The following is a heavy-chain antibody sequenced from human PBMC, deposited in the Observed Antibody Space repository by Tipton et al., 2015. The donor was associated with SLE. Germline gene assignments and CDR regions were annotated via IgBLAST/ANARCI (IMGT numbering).Heavy chain of an antibody. D-gene: IGHD3-22*01. CDR3: ARGAGVIKGYFDY. CDR2: IYYSGST. Sequence: TLSLTCTVSGGSISSSSYYWGWIRQPPGKGLEWIGSIYYSGSTYYNPSLKSRVTISVDTSKNKLSLKLSSVTAADTAVYYCARGAGVIKGYFDYWGQGTLVTVSS. J-gene: IGHJ4*02. V-gene: IGHV4-39*07. CDR1: GGSISSSSYY.